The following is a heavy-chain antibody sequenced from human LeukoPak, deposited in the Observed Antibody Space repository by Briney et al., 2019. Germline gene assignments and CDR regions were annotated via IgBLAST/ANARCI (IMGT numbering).Heavy chain of an antibody. V-gene: IGHV3-53*01. CDR3: ARGYCDGDCGRGVAFDI. Sequence: PGRSLRLSCAASGFTFSSFGMSWVRQAPGKGLEWVSVIYSGGSTYYADSVKGRFTISRDNSKNTLYLQMNSLRAEDTAVYYCARGYCDGDCGRGVAFDIWGQGTMVTVSS. CDR1: GFTFSSFG. J-gene: IGHJ3*02. CDR2: IYSGGST. D-gene: IGHD2-21*02.